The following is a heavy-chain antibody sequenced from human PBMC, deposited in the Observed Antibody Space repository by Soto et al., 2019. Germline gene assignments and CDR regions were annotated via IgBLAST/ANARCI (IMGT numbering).Heavy chain of an antibody. J-gene: IGHJ4*02. CDR2: INSDGSST. CDR1: GFTFSSYW. V-gene: IGHV3-74*01. D-gene: IGHD3-3*01. Sequence: EVQLVESGGGLVQPGGSLRLSCAASGFTFSSYWMHWVRQAPGKGLVWVSRINSDGSSTSYADSVKGRFTISRDNAKNTLYLQMNSLRAEYTAVYYCARVGSDFWSGYYRDGFDYWGQGTLVTVSS. CDR3: ARVGSDFWSGYYRDGFDY.